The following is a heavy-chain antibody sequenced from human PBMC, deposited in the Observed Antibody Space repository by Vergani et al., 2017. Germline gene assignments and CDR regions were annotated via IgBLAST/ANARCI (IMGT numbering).Heavy chain of an antibody. J-gene: IGHJ4*02. CDR1: GGSISSYY. D-gene: IGHD1-26*01. CDR3: ARLGGRLFDY. Sequence: QVQLQESGPGLVKPSETLSLTCTVSGGSISSYYWSWIRQPPGKGLEWIGYIYYSGSTYYNPSLKSRVTISVDTSKNQFSLKLSSVTAADTAVYYCARLGGRLFDYWGQGTLVTVSS. CDR2: IYYSGST. V-gene: IGHV4-59*04.